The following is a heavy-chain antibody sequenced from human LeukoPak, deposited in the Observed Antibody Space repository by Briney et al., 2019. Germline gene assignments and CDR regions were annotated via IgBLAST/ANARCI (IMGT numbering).Heavy chain of an antibody. Sequence: SETLSLTCAVYGGSFSGYYWSWIRQPPGKGLEWIGEINYSGSTNYNPSLKSRVTISVDTSKNQFSLKLSSVTAADTAVYYCARSRGYSGYAYDAFDIWGQGTMVTVSS. J-gene: IGHJ3*02. V-gene: IGHV4-34*01. CDR3: ARSRGYSGYAYDAFDI. D-gene: IGHD5-12*01. CDR1: GGSFSGYY. CDR2: INYSGST.